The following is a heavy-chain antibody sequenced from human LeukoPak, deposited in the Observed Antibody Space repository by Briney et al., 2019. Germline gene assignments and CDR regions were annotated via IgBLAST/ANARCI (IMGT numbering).Heavy chain of an antibody. CDR2: IYSGGST. V-gene: IGHV3-66*01. J-gene: IGHJ4*02. CDR1: GFTVSSNY. D-gene: IGHD1-26*01. Sequence: GGSLRLSCAASGFTVSSNYMSWVRQAQGKGLEWVSVIYSGGSTYYADSVKGRFTISRDNSKNTLYLQMNSLRAEDTAVYYCARGPEGGSYFYWGQGTLVTVSS. CDR3: ARGPEGGSYFY.